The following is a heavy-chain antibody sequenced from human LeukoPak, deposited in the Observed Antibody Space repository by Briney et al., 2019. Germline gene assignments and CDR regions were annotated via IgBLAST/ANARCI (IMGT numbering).Heavy chain of an antibody. CDR3: AKIPRRPRWLGELGYLDY. Sequence: GGSLRLSCEASGFTFSNYAMTWVRQAPEKGLEWVSTISGSGSTTYYADSVRGRFSISRDNSKKTVYLQMNSLRVEDTAVYYCAKIPRRPRWLGELGYLDYWGQGIWVTVSS. V-gene: IGHV3-23*01. CDR2: ISGSGSTT. CDR1: GFTFSNYA. J-gene: IGHJ4*02. D-gene: IGHD3-10*01.